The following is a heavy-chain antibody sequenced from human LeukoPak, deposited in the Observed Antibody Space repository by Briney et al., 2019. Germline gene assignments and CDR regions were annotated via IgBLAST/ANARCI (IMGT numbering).Heavy chain of an antibody. Sequence: GGSLRLSCAASGFTFSGYGMHWVRQAPGKGLEWVAVIWYDGSNKYYADSVKGRFTISRDNSKNTLYLQMNSLRAEDTAVYYCAASNGGGYDFREKTRYYYGMDVWGKGTTVTVSS. J-gene: IGHJ6*04. CDR1: GFTFSGYG. V-gene: IGHV3-33*01. CDR3: AASNGGGYDFREKTRYYYGMDV. CDR2: IWYDGSNK. D-gene: IGHD5-12*01.